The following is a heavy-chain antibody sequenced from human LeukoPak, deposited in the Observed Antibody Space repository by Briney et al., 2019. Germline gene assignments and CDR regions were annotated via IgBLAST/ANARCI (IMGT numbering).Heavy chain of an antibody. J-gene: IGHJ2*01. Sequence: GGSLRLSCATSGFSLSRNGMHWVRQAPGQGLEWVAFILSDGSYEYYADSVKGRFTISRDNAKNSLSLQMNSLKPEDTALYYCAKGPGLGAGKRYLDLWGRGTLVIVSS. CDR1: GFSLSRNG. V-gene: IGHV3-30*02. D-gene: IGHD6-13*01. CDR2: ILSDGSYE. CDR3: AKGPGLGAGKRYLDL.